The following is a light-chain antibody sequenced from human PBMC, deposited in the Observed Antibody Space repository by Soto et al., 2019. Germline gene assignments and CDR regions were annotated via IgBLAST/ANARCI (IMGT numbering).Light chain of an antibody. CDR1: SSDVGGDKY. Sequence: QSVLTQPASVSGSPGQSITISCTGTSSDVGGDKYVSWYQQHPGKAPKFMIYDVSNRPSGVSNRFSGSKSGNTASLTISGLQAEDEADYDCSSYTTSNTRQIVFGTGTKVTVL. CDR3: SSYTTSNTRQIV. J-gene: IGLJ1*01. CDR2: DVS. V-gene: IGLV2-14*01.